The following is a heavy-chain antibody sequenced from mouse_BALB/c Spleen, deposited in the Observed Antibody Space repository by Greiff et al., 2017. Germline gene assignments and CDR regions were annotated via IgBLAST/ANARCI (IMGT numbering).Heavy chain of an antibody. CDR2: ISNGGGST. D-gene: IGHD2-4*01. V-gene: IGHV5-12-2*01. CDR3: ARHEDDYDGFAY. Sequence: EVMLVESGGGLVQPGGSLKLSCAASGFTFSSYTMSWVRQTPEKRLEWVAYISNGGGSTYYPDTVKGRFTISRDNAKNTLYLQMSSLKSEDTAMYYCARHEDDYDGFAYWGQGTLVTVSA. J-gene: IGHJ3*01. CDR1: GFTFSSYT.